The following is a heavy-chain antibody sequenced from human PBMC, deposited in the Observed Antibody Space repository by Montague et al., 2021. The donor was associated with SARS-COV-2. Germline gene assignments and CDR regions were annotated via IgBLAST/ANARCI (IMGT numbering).Heavy chain of an antibody. CDR1: GFTFRTYE. Sequence: SLRLSCAASGFTFRTYEMNWVRQAPGKGLKWVSYISSSGSTIYYADSVKGRFTISRDNAKNSLYLQMNSLRAEDTAVYYCARDGRFGELDYWGQGTLATVST. CDR3: ARDGRFGELDY. J-gene: IGHJ4*02. D-gene: IGHD3-10*01. CDR2: ISSSGSTI. V-gene: IGHV3-48*03.